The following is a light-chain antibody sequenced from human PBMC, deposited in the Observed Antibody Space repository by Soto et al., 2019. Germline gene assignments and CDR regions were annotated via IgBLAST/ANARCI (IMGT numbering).Light chain of an antibody. Sequence: EIVMPQSPVTMSVSPGASAPLSGRASQNIRRSLAWYQQKPGQGPSLLIYGTSTRAGGVPARFSGGGSGTEFTLTITSLQSEEFAVYYCNQYNGWPRTFGQGTKVDIK. J-gene: IGKJ1*01. CDR2: GTS. CDR3: NQYNGWPRT. V-gene: IGKV3-15*01. CDR1: QNIRRS.